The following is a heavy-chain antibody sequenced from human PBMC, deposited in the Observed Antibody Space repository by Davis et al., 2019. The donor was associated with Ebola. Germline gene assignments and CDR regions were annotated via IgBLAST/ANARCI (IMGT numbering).Heavy chain of an antibody. V-gene: IGHV4-39*01. J-gene: IGHJ5*02. CDR1: GYSISSSSY. Sequence: MPSETLSLTCTVSGYSISSSSYWGWIRQPPRKGLEWIGSIYYSGITYYNPSLKSRVTISVDTSKNQFSLKLRSVTAADTAVYYCARQGWSGYSLRHWLDPWGRGTLVTVSS. D-gene: IGHD3-3*01. CDR3: ARQGWSGYSLRHWLDP. CDR2: IYYSGIT.